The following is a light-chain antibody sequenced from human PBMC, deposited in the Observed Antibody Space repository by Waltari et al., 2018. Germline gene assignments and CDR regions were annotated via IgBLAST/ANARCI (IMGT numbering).Light chain of an antibody. Sequence: EIVLTQSPGTLSLSPGERATLSCRASQSVSSNYLAWYQQKTGQAPRRLIYAASRRATGIPVRVSGSGSGTDFTLTISRLEPEDFAVYYCHQYGSSPNTFGQGTKLDIK. CDR2: AAS. CDR1: QSVSSNY. CDR3: HQYGSSPNT. V-gene: IGKV3-20*01. J-gene: IGKJ2*01.